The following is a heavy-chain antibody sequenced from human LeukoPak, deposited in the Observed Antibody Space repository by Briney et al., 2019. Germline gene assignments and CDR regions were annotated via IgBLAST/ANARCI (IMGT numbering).Heavy chain of an antibody. D-gene: IGHD5-12*01. Sequence: GGSLRLSCAASGFPFCTYVMHWVRQAPGKGLDWVALIWDDGNNKYYADSVKGRFTISRDNSKNTLYLQMNSLRAEDTAVYYCARDNGEWLINWFDDWGQGTLVTVSS. CDR1: GFPFCTYV. J-gene: IGHJ5*02. CDR3: ARDNGEWLINWFDD. CDR2: IWDDGNNK. V-gene: IGHV3-33*01.